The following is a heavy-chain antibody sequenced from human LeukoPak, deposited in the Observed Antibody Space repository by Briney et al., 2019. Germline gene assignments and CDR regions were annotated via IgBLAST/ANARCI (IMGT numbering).Heavy chain of an antibody. V-gene: IGHV1-3*01. J-gene: IGHJ4*02. CDR3: ARGDSSGYYLDY. CDR2: INAGNGNT. D-gene: IGHD3-22*01. Sequence: GASVKVSCKASGYTFTTYTMHWVRQAPGQRLEWMGWINAGNGNTKYSQKFQGRVTITRDTSASTAYMELSSLRSEDTAVYYCARGDSSGYYLDYWGQGTLVTVSS. CDR1: GYTFTTYT.